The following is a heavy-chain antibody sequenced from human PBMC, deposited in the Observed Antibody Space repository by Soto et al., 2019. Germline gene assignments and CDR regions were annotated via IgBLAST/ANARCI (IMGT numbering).Heavy chain of an antibody. V-gene: IGHV1-69*12. Sequence: QVQLVQSGAEVKKPGSSVKVSCKASGGTFSNYSINWVRQAPGQGLEWMGGIIPFFGTANYAQKFQGRVTITADASATTAYMEVTSLRSDDTAVYYCARIEGYCSGGTCYRGSGDYWGQGTMVAVSS. D-gene: IGHD2-15*01. J-gene: IGHJ4*02. CDR2: IIPFFGTA. CDR3: ARIEGYCSGGTCYRGSGDY. CDR1: GGTFSNYS.